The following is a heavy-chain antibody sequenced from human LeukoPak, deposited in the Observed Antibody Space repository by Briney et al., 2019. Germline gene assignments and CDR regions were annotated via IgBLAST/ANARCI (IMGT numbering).Heavy chain of an antibody. CDR3: ARDKPGFLEGDMDV. V-gene: IGHV3-53*01. CDR2: IYTSGTT. D-gene: IGHD3-3*01. Sequence: GGSLRLSCAASGFIVSGHYMSWVRQAPGEGLEWVSLIYTSGTTTYADSVKGRFTISRDPSKNTVYLQMNRLRVEDTAVYYCARDKPGFLEGDMDVWGRGTTVTVSS. J-gene: IGHJ6*03. CDR1: GFIVSGHY.